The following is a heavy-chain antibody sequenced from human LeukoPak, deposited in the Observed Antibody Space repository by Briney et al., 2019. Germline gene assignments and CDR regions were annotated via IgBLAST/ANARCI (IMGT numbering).Heavy chain of an antibody. D-gene: IGHD6-19*01. CDR3: ARDGSSGWSHDY. Sequence: GGSLRLSCAASGFTFSSYAMSWVRQAPGKGLEWVSAISGSGGSTYYADSVKGRFTISRDNSKNTLYLQMNSLRAEDTAVYYCARDGSSGWSHDYWGQGALVTVSS. J-gene: IGHJ4*02. CDR2: ISGSGGST. V-gene: IGHV3-23*01. CDR1: GFTFSSYA.